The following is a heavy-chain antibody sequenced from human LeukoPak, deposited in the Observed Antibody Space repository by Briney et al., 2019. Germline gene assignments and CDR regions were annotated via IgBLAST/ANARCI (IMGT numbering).Heavy chain of an antibody. D-gene: IGHD2-8*02. CDR1: GGSISSSSYY. CDR2: IYYSGST. V-gene: IGHV4-39*01. CDR3: SGAWSINWFDP. Sequence: SETLSLTCTVSGGSISSSSYYWGWIRHPPGKGLEWIGSIYYSGSTYYNPSLKSRVTISVDTSKNQFSLKLSSVTAADTAVYYCSGAWSINWFDPWGQGTLVTVSS. J-gene: IGHJ5*02.